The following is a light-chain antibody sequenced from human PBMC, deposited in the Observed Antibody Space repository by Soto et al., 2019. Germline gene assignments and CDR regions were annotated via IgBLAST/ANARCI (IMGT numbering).Light chain of an antibody. CDR1: QNINSY. V-gene: IGKV1-39*01. CDR3: HQSYDIPT. J-gene: IGKJ5*01. CDR2: AAS. Sequence: DIQMTTSPSSLSASVGDRVTITCRARQNINSYLNWYQQKPGKAPKLLIYAASSLQSGVPSRFSGSRSGTDFTLTVSSLQPEDFATYYCHQSYDIPTFGQGTRME.